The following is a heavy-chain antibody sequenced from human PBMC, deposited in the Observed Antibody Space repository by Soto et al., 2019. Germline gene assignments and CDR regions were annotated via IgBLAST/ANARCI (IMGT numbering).Heavy chain of an antibody. J-gene: IGHJ4*02. Sequence: QVQLQESGPGLVKISETLSLTCNVSGGSMRTYYWSWIRQPPGKGLEWIGFVYYSGSTKFNPSLKSRANISVDTSKNQFSLKLSSVTAADTAVYYCARGEYDSSGYYSFDSWGQGTLLAVSS. V-gene: IGHV4-59*01. CDR2: VYYSGST. CDR1: GGSMRTYY. D-gene: IGHD3-22*01. CDR3: ARGEYDSSGYYSFDS.